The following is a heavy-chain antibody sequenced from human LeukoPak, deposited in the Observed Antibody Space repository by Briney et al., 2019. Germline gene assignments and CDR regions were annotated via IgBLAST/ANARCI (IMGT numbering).Heavy chain of an antibody. J-gene: IGHJ4*02. CDR2: IIPILGTA. D-gene: IGHD3-22*01. V-gene: IGHV1-69*04. CDR1: GGTFSSYA. Sequence: SVKVSCKASGGTFSSYAISWVRQAPGQGLEWMGRIIPILGTANYAQKFQGRVTITADKSTSTAYMELSSLRSEDTAVYYCARDLDYYDSSGSFDYWGQGTLVTVSS. CDR3: ARDLDYYDSSGSFDY.